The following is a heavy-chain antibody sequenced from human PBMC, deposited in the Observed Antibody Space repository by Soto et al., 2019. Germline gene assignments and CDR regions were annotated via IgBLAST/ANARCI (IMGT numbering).Heavy chain of an antibody. J-gene: IGHJ6*02. D-gene: IGHD3-3*01. CDR3: AKDQSSIFRSGSGMDV. V-gene: IGHV3-48*03. CDR1: GFSFSDYE. Sequence: PGGSLRLSCAVSGFSFSDYEMSWVRQAPGKGLEWISYISQSGSVIYYADSVEGRFTISRDNSGNTLYLEMSSLRGEDTAVYYCAKDQSSIFRSGSGMDVWGQGTTVTVSS. CDR2: ISQSGSVI.